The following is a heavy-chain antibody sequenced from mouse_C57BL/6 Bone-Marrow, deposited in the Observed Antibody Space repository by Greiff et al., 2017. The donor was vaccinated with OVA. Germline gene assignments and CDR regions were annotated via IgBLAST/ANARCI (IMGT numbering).Heavy chain of an antibody. V-gene: IGHV1-63*01. D-gene: IGHD1-1*01. J-gene: IGHJ4*01. Sequence: QVQLKESGAELVRPGPSVKMSCKASGYTFTNYWIGWAKQRPGHGLEWIGDIYPGGGYTNYNEKFKGKATLTADKSSSTAYMQFSSLTSEDSAIYYCARSESLYYYAMDYWGQGTSVTVSS. CDR3: ARSESLYYYAMDY. CDR1: GYTFTNYW. CDR2: IYPGGGYT.